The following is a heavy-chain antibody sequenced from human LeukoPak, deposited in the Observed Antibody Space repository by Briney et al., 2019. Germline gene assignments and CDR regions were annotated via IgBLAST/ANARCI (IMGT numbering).Heavy chain of an antibody. J-gene: IGHJ2*01. Sequence: PSETLSLTCTVSGASISSYYWNWIRQPPGKGLEWIGYIFYSGRTNYNPSLKSRVTMSVDTSKKQFTLNLTSVTAADTAVYYCARPARYCSSGSCYSDWYFDLWGRGTLVTVSS. V-gene: IGHV4-59*08. CDR3: ARPARYCSSGSCYSDWYFDL. D-gene: IGHD2-15*01. CDR1: GASISSYY. CDR2: IFYSGRT.